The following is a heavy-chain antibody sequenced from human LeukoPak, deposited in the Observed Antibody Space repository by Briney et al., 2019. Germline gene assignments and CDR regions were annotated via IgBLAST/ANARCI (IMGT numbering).Heavy chain of an antibody. CDR2: MNPNSGNT. CDR1: GYTFTSYD. J-gene: IGHJ6*02. V-gene: IGHV1-8*01. D-gene: IGHD2-8*01. CDR3: ARGYQEMVYAIRGYYGMDV. Sequence: ASVKVSCKASGYTFTSYDINWVRQATGQGLEWMGWMNPNSGNTGYAQKFQGRVTMTRNTSISTAYMELSSLRSEDTAVYYCARGYQEMVYAIRGYYGMDVWGQGTTVTVSS.